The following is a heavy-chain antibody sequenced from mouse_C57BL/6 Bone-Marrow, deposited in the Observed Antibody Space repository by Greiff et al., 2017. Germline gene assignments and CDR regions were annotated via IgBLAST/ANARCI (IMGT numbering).Heavy chain of an antibody. V-gene: IGHV14-4*01. CDR2: VDPENGDT. D-gene: IGHD2-5*01. CDR1: GFNIKDDY. J-gene: IGHJ2*01. Sequence: EVQLQQSGAELVRPGASVKLSCTASGFNIKDDYIHWVKQRPEPGLEWIGWVDPENGDTEYASKFQGKATITADTSSNTAYLQLSSLTSEDTAVYYCTTDYYSKDYWGQGTTLTVSS. CDR3: TTDYYSKDY.